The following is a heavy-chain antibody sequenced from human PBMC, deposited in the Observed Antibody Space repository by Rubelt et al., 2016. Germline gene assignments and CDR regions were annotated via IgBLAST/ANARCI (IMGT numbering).Heavy chain of an antibody. V-gene: IGHV4-39*07. J-gene: IGHJ4*02. D-gene: IGHD1-26*01. CDR1: GGSISSTLYY. Sequence: QLQLQESGPGLVKPSETLSLTCTVSGGSISSTLYYWAWIRQPPGKGLEWIGSVYYSGSTYYNPSLKSRVTISVDTSKNQFPLRLRSATAADPAVYYCARTTGSNWFWGQGTLVTVSS. CDR2: VYYSGST. CDR3: ARTTGSNWF.